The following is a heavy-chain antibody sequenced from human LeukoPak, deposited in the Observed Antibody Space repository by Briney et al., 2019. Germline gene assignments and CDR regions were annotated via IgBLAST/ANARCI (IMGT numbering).Heavy chain of an antibody. Sequence: ASVKVSCKASGYTFTSYYMHWVRQAPGQGLEWMGIINPSGGSTSYAQKFQGRVTMTRDTSTSTGYMELSSLRSEDTAVYYCARDRGSTVTISGGWFDYWGQGTLVTVSS. CDR1: GYTFTSYY. J-gene: IGHJ4*02. CDR2: INPSGGST. D-gene: IGHD4-17*01. V-gene: IGHV1-46*01. CDR3: ARDRGSTVTISGGWFDY.